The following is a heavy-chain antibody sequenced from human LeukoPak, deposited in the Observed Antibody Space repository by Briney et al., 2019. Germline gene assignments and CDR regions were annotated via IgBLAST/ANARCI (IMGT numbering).Heavy chain of an antibody. CDR3: ARDRKDYYDSSGYPHY. Sequence: SVKVSCKASGGTFSSYAISWVRQAPGQGLEWMGRIIPILGIANYAQKFQGRVTITADKSTSTAYMELSSLRSEDTAVYYCARDRKDYYDSSGYPHYWGQGTLVTVSS. CDR1: GGTFSSYA. J-gene: IGHJ4*02. D-gene: IGHD3-22*01. V-gene: IGHV1-69*04. CDR2: IIPILGIA.